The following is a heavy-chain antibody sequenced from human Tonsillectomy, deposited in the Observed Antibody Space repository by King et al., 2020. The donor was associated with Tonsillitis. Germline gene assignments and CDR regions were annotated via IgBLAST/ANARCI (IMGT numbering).Heavy chain of an antibody. V-gene: IGHV1-18*01. D-gene: IGHD2-2*01. Sequence: VQSGAEVKKPGASVKVSCKASGYTFSRYGISWVRQAPGQGLEWMGWISADNGNTNYAQKVQGRVTMTTETSTSTAYMELRSLRSDDTAVYYCARVDIVVVPATPNGGWFDPWGQGTLVTVSS. CDR3: ARVDIVVVPATPNGGWFDP. CDR1: GYTFSRYG. CDR2: ISADNGNT. J-gene: IGHJ5*02.